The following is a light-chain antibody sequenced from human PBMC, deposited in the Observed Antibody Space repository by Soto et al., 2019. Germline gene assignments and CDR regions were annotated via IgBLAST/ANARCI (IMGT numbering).Light chain of an antibody. J-gene: IGKJ1*01. V-gene: IGKV4-1*01. CDR3: QQYYSPTL. Sequence: DIVMTQSPDSLAVSLGERATINCKSSQSVLYSSNNKNYLAWYQQKPGQPPKLLIHWASTRESGVPDRFSGSGSGTDFTLSISSLQAEDVAVYFCQQYYSPTLFGHVTKVEIK. CDR1: QSVLYSSNNKNY. CDR2: WAS.